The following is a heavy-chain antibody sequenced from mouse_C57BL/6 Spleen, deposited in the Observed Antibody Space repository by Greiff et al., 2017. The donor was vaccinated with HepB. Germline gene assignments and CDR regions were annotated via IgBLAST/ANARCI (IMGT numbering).Heavy chain of an antibody. V-gene: IGHV1-82*01. Sequence: VQLKESGPELVKPGASVKISCKASGYAFSSSWMNWVKQRPGKGLEWIGRIYPGDGDTNYNGKFKGKATLTADKSSSTAYMQLSSLTSEDSAVYFCARGGGTNYFDYWGQGTTLTVSS. CDR1: GYAFSSSW. CDR3: ARGGGTNYFDY. CDR2: IYPGDGDT. J-gene: IGHJ2*01. D-gene: IGHD3-3*01.